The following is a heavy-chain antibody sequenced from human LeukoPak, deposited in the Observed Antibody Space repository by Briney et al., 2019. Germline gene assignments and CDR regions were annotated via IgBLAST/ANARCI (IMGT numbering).Heavy chain of an antibody. CDR2: ISSSSSYT. D-gene: IGHD2-2*01. J-gene: IGHJ4*02. Sequence: KPGGSLRLSCAASGFTFSDYYTSWIRQAPGKGLEWVSYISSSSSYTKYADSVKGRFTISRDNAKNSLYLQMNSLRAEDTAVYYCARDLYCSSTSCYEPMGYYFDYWGQGTLVTVSS. V-gene: IGHV3-11*05. CDR3: ARDLYCSSTSCYEPMGYYFDY. CDR1: GFTFSDYY.